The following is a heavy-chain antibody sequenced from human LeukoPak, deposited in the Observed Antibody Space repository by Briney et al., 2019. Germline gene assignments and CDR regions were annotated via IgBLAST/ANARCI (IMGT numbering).Heavy chain of an antibody. V-gene: IGHV4-4*02. CDR3: SNKVYCSTTSCHPAGY. CDR2: IYHSGTT. D-gene: IGHD2-2*01. J-gene: IGHJ4*02. Sequence: KSSGTLSLTCTVSGESIRSSNWWSWVRQPPGKGLEWIGEIYHSGTTNYNPSLKSRVTISFATSTNQFFLDLSPVTAADTAVYYCSNKVYCSTTSCHPAGYWGLGSLVTVSS. CDR1: GESIRSSNW.